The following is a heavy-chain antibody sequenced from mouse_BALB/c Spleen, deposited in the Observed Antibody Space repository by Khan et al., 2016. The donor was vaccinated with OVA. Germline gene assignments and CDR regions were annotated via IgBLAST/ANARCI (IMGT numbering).Heavy chain of an antibody. CDR1: GYTFTSYW. CDR3: AREIYYGRSCYAMDY. J-gene: IGHJ4*01. CDR2: ICPGSSNA. V-gene: IGHV1S41*01. D-gene: IGHD1-1*01. Sequence: DLVKPGASVKLSCKASGYTFTSYWINWIKQRPGQGLEWIGRICPGSSNAYYNDMFKDKATLTVDTSSNTAYIQLSSLSSEDSAVYFCAREIYYGRSCYAMDYWGQGTSVTVSA.